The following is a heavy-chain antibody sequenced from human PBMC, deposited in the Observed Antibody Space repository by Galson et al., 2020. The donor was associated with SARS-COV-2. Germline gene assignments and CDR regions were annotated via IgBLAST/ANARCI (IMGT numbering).Heavy chain of an antibody. CDR3: AKEGLDCSGGSCYWGWVYYYYGMDV. CDR2: ISYDGSNK. CDR1: GFTFSSYG. Sequence: GESLKISCAASGFTFSSYGMHWVRQAPGKGLEWVAVISYDGSNKYYADSVKGRFTIPRHNSKNTLYLQMNSLRPEDTAVYYCAKEGLDCSGGSCYWGWVYYYYGMDVWGQGTTVTVSS. J-gene: IGHJ6*02. D-gene: IGHD2-15*01. V-gene: IGHV3-30*18.